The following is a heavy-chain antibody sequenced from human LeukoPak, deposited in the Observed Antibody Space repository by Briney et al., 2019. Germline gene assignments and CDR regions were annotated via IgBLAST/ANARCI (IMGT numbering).Heavy chain of an antibody. V-gene: IGHV3-53*01. CDR1: GFTVSSNS. CDR2: IYSGTT. D-gene: IGHD4/OR15-4a*01. CDR3: ARRAGAYSHPYDY. J-gene: IGHJ4*02. Sequence: HTGGSLRLSCTVSGFTVSSNSMSWVRQAPGKGLEWVSFIYSGTTHYSDSVKGRFTISRDNSKNTLYLQMNSLRAEDTAVYYCARRAGAYSHPYDYWGQGTLVTVSS.